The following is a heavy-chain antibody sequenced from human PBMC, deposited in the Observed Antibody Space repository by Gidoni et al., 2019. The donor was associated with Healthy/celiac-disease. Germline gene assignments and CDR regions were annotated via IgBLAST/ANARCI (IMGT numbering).Heavy chain of an antibody. J-gene: IGHJ6*02. CDR3: ARMDDYSNYGYYYGMDV. CDR1: GGAISSSSYY. V-gene: IGHV4-39*01. CDR2: IYYSGST. Sequence: TCTVSGGAISSSSYYWGWIRQPPGKGLEWIGSIYYSGSTYYTPSLKSRVTISVDTSKNQFSLKLSSVTAADTAVYYCARMDDYSNYGYYYGMDVWGQGTTVTVSS. D-gene: IGHD4-4*01.